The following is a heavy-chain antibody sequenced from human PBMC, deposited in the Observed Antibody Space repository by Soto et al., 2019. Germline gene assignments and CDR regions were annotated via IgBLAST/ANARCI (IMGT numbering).Heavy chain of an antibody. Sequence: QVQLVQSGAEVKKPGSSVKVSCKASGGTFSSYAISWVRQAPGHGREWMGVIIPIFGTANYAQKFQGRVTITADESTSTAYMELSSLRSEDTAVYDCARESVPDRLQNWFDPCGQGTLVTVSS. CDR1: GGTFSSYA. D-gene: IGHD3-10*01. V-gene: IGHV1-69*01. J-gene: IGHJ5*02. CDR2: IIPIFGTA. CDR3: ARESVPDRLQNWFDP.